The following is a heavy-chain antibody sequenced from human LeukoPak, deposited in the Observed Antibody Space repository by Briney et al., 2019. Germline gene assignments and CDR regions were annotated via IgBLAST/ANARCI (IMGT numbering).Heavy chain of an antibody. Sequence: PGGSLRLSCAASGFTFSNAWTSWVRQAPGKGLEWVGRIKSKTDGGTTDYAAPVKGRFTISRDDSKNTLYLQMNSLKTEDTAVYYCTTGEVYNTAMVTIVDYWGQGTLVTVSS. CDR2: IKSKTDGGTT. CDR1: GFTFSNAW. V-gene: IGHV3-15*01. D-gene: IGHD5-18*01. CDR3: TTGEVYNTAMVTIVDY. J-gene: IGHJ4*02.